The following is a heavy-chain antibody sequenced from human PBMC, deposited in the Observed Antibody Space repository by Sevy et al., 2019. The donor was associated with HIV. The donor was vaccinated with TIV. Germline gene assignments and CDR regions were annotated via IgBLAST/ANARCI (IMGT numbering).Heavy chain of an antibody. D-gene: IGHD1-26*01. CDR2: IYYSGST. J-gene: IGHJ5*02. CDR1: GGSISSYY. Sequence: SETLSLTCTVSGGSISSYYWSWIRQPPGKGLEWIRYIYYSGSTNYNPSLKSRVTISVDTSKNQFSLKLSSVTAADTAVYYCARALKSGWELGWFDPWGQGTLVTVSS. V-gene: IGHV4-59*01. CDR3: ARALKSGWELGWFDP.